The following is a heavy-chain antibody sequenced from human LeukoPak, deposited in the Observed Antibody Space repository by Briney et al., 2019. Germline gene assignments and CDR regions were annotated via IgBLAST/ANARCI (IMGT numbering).Heavy chain of an antibody. V-gene: IGHV4-39*07. J-gene: IGHJ5*02. Sequence: GSLRLSCTASGFTFSSYSMNWVRQAPGKGLEWIGSIYYSGSTYYNPSLKSRVTISVDTSKNQFSLKLSSVTAADTAVYYCVRDDPDYDSSGYNNWFDPWGQGTLVTVSS. CDR3: VRDDPDYDSSGYNNWFDP. D-gene: IGHD3-22*01. CDR1: GFTFSSYS. CDR2: IYYSGST.